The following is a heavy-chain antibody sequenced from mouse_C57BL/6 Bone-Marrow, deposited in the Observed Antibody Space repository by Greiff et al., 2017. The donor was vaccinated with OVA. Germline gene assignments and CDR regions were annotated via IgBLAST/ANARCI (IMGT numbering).Heavy chain of an antibody. D-gene: IGHD1-1*01. J-gene: IGHJ1*03. Sequence: QVQLQQSGAELARPGASVKLSCKASGYTFTSYGISWVKQRTGQGLEWIGEIYPRSGNTYYNEKFKGKATLTADKSSSTAYMELRSLTSEDSAVYFCARSRYYGSSGYFDVWGTGTTVTVSS. CDR2: IYPRSGNT. CDR3: ARSRYYGSSGYFDV. V-gene: IGHV1-81*01. CDR1: GYTFTSYG.